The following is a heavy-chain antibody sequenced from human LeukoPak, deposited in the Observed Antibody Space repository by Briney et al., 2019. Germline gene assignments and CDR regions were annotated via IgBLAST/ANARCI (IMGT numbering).Heavy chain of an antibody. V-gene: IGHV3-74*01. CDR3: AREWGAPYYYMDV. CDR1: GFTFSSYW. D-gene: IGHD1-26*01. CDR2: INTDGSST. J-gene: IGHJ6*03. Sequence: PGGSLRLSCAASGFTFSSYWMHWVRQAPGKGLVWVSRINTDGSSTSYADSVKGRFTISRDNAKNTLYLQMNSLRAEDTAVYYCAREWGAPYYYMDVWGKGTTVTVSS.